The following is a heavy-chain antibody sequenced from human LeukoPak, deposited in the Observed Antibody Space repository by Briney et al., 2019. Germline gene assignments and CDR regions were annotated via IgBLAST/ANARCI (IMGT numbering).Heavy chain of an antibody. D-gene: IGHD5-12*01. CDR3: AKWVGLYSGYDNYFDY. Sequence: GGSLRLSCAASEFTFSSYAMSWVRQAPGKGLEWVSAISGSGGSTYYADSEKGRFTISRDNSKNTLYLQMNSLRAEDTAVYYCAKWVGLYSGYDNYFDYWGQGTLVTVSS. V-gene: IGHV3-23*01. J-gene: IGHJ4*02. CDR1: EFTFSSYA. CDR2: ISGSGGST.